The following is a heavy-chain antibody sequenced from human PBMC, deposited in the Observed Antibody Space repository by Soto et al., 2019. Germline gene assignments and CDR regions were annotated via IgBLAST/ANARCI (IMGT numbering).Heavy chain of an antibody. J-gene: IGHJ4*02. CDR1: GGSISSGGYY. V-gene: IGHV4-31*03. D-gene: IGHD5-18*01. CDR2: IYYSGST. CDR3: ARSDTAMVTFVN. Sequence: QVQLQESGPGLVKPSQTLSLTCTVSGGSISSGGYYWSWIRQHPGEGLEWIGYIYYSGSTYYNPSLKSRVTISVDTSKNQFSLKLSSVTAADTAVYYCARSDTAMVTFVNWGQGTLVTVSS.